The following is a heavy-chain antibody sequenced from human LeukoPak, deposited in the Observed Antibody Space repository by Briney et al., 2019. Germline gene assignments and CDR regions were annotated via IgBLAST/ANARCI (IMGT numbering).Heavy chain of an antibody. D-gene: IGHD5-24*01. CDR2: IYYSGST. J-gene: IGHJ4*02. CDR3: ARATGDGYNYFGRNQGRYYFDY. CDR1: GGSTSSSSYY. V-gene: IGHV4-39*01. Sequence: PSETLSLTCTVSGGSTSSSSYYWGWIRQPPGKGLEWIGSIYYSGSTYYNPSLKSRVTISVDTSKNQFSLKLSSVTAADTAVYYCARATGDGYNYFGRNQGRYYFDYWGQGTLVTVSS.